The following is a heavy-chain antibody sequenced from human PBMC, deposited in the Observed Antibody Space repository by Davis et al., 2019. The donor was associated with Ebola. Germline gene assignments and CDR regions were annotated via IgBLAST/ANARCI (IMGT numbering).Heavy chain of an antibody. J-gene: IGHJ4*02. Sequence: AASVKVSCKASGYTYTGYYMHWVRQAPGQGLEWMGRINPNSGGTNYAQKFQGRVTITADKSTSTAYMELSSLRSEDTAVYYCARGTTSFDYWGQGTLVTVSS. V-gene: IGHV1-2*06. CDR3: ARGTTSFDY. D-gene: IGHD1-14*01. CDR2: INPNSGGT. CDR1: GYTYTGYY.